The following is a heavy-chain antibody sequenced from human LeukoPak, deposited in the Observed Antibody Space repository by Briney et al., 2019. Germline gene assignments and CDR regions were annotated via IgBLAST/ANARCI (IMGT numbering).Heavy chain of an antibody. J-gene: IGHJ4*02. CDR1: GFTFSSYS. V-gene: IGHV3-21*01. Sequence: GGSLRLSCAASGFTFSSYSMNWVRQAPGKGLEWVSSISSSSSYIYYADSVKGRFTISRDNAKNSLYRQMNSLRAEDTAVYYCARDREQQLGSDYWGQGTLVTVSS. CDR3: ARDREQQLGSDY. CDR2: ISSSSSYI. D-gene: IGHD6-13*01.